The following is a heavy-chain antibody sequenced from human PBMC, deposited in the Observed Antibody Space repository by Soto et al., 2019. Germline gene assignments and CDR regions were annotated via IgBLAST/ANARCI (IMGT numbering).Heavy chain of an antibody. V-gene: IGHV2-5*02. CDR2: VFWDDEK. J-gene: IGHJ3*02. CDR3: AHSSRYAAFDI. Sequence: QITLKESGPALVKDTQTLTLTCAFSGFSLSATGVSVGWIRQPPGKALEWLALVFWDDEKRYSPSLRNRLTLTKDTSKNQVVLTMTNVDPADTATFYCAHSSRYAAFDIWGQGTLVTVSS. D-gene: IGHD3-9*01. CDR1: GFSLSATGVS.